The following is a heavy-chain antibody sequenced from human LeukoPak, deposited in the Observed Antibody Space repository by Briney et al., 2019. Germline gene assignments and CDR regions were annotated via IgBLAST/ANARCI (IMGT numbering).Heavy chain of an antibody. D-gene: IGHD3-9*01. Sequence: ASVKVSCTASGYTFTSYDINWVRQATGQGLEWMGWMNPNSGNTGYAQKFQGRVTITRNTSISTAYMELSSLRSEDTAVYYCARATARSYYDIFRYFDLWGRGTLVTVSS. J-gene: IGHJ2*01. V-gene: IGHV1-8*03. CDR1: GYTFTSYD. CDR3: ARATARSYYDIFRYFDL. CDR2: MNPNSGNT.